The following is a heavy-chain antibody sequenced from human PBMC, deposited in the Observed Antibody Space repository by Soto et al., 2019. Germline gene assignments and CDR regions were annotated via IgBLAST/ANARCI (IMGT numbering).Heavy chain of an antibody. CDR2: IYYSGST. J-gene: IGHJ5*02. Sequence: QVQLQESGPGLVKPSQTLSLTCTVSGGSISSGGYYWSWIRQHPGKGLEWIGYIYYSGSTYYNPCLKRRVIISVDTSKNQFSLKLSSVTAADTAVYYCARGAIVVVPAAMPRSGVWFDPWGQGTLVTVSS. CDR3: ARGAIVVVPAAMPRSGVWFDP. CDR1: GGSISSGGYY. D-gene: IGHD2-2*01. V-gene: IGHV4-31*03.